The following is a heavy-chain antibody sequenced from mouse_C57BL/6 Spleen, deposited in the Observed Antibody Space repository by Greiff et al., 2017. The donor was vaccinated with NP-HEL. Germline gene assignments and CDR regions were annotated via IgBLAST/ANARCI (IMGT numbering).Heavy chain of an antibody. J-gene: IGHJ2*01. Sequence: EVKLMESGGGLVQSGRSLRLSCATSGFTFSDFYMEWVRQAPGKGLEWIAASRNKANDYTTEYSASVKGRFIVSRDTSQSILYLQMNALRAEDTAIYYCAREDYDEAYFDYWGQGTTLTVSS. V-gene: IGHV7-1*01. D-gene: IGHD2-4*01. CDR1: GFTFSDFY. CDR2: SRNKANDYTT. CDR3: AREDYDEAYFDY.